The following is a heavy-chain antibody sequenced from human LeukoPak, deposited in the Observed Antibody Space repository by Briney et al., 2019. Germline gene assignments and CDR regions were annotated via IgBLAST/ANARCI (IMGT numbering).Heavy chain of an antibody. Sequence: ASVKVSCKVFGYTATNFDINWVRKATGQGFEWMGWMTLNSGRTGYRREFQGRVTMTTDTSTNTAYMELSSLSSDDTAVYYCGRGYAMDVWGQGTTVIVSS. CDR3: GRGYAMDV. V-gene: IGHV1-8*01. CDR1: GYTATNFD. J-gene: IGHJ6*02. CDR2: MTLNSGRT.